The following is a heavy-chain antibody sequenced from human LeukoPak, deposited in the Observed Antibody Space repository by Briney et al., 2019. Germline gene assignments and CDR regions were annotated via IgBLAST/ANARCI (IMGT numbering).Heavy chain of an antibody. Sequence: GGSLRLSCAASGFTFSSYGMPWVRQAPGKGLEWVAVISYDGSNKYYADSVKGRFTISRDNSKNTLYLQMNSLRAEDTAVYYCAKDHYYDSSGYYSYYYYGMDVWGQGTTVTVSS. J-gene: IGHJ6*02. V-gene: IGHV3-30*18. CDR1: GFTFSSYG. CDR2: ISYDGSNK. D-gene: IGHD3-22*01. CDR3: AKDHYYDSSGYYSYYYYGMDV.